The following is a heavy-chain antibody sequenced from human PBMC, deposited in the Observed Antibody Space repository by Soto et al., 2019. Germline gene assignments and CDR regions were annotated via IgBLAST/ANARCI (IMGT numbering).Heavy chain of an antibody. CDR3: ARAMMYSYGYRYYYYYMDV. Sequence: SQTLSLTCAISGDRVSSNSAAWNWIRQSPSRGLEWLGRTYYRSKWYNDYAVSVKSRITINPDTSKNQFSLQLNSVTPEDTAVYYCARAMMYSYGYRYYYYYMDVWGKGTTVTVSS. CDR2: TYYRSKWYN. V-gene: IGHV6-1*01. D-gene: IGHD5-18*01. CDR1: GDRVSSNSAA. J-gene: IGHJ6*03.